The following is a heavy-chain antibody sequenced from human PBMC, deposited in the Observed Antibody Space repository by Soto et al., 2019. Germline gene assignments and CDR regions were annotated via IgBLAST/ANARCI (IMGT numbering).Heavy chain of an antibody. D-gene: IGHD6-19*01. Sequence: EVQLVESGGGLVKPGGSLRLSCAASGFTFTNAWMSWVRQAPGKGLEWVGRIKSKTDGGTTDYAAPVKGRFTISREDPKNTLYLQMNSLKTEDTAVYYCTTGSSGWSQGGFDPWGQGTLVTVSS. CDR2: IKSKTDGGTT. V-gene: IGHV3-15*01. CDR3: TTGSSGWSQGGFDP. J-gene: IGHJ5*02. CDR1: GFTFTNAW.